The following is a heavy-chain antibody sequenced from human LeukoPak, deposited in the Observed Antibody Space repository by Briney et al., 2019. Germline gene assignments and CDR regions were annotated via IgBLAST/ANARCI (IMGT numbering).Heavy chain of an antibody. J-gene: IGHJ6*02. Sequence: ASVEVSCKASGYTFTGYYMHWVRQAPGQGLEWMGWINPNSGGTNYAQKFQGRVTMTRDTSISTAYMELSRLRSDDTAVYYCARAGYSYGTMDVWGQGTTVTVSS. D-gene: IGHD5-18*01. CDR1: GYTFTGYY. CDR2: INPNSGGT. V-gene: IGHV1-2*02. CDR3: ARAGYSYGTMDV.